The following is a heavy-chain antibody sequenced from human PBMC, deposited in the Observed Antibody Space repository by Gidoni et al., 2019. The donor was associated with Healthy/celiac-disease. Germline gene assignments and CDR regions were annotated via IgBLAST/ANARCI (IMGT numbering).Heavy chain of an antibody. J-gene: IGHJ6*02. V-gene: IGHV3-23*01. CDR1: GFTFSSYA. D-gene: IGHD2-15*01. Sequence: EVQLLESGGGLVQPGGSLRLSFAAPGFTFSSYALSWVRQAPGKGLEWVSAISGSGGSTYYADSVKGRFTISRDNSKNTLYLQMNSLRAEDTAVYYCAKGPFVVVVAAPWYGMDVWGQGTTVTVSS. CDR3: AKGPFVVVVAAPWYGMDV. CDR2: ISGSGGST.